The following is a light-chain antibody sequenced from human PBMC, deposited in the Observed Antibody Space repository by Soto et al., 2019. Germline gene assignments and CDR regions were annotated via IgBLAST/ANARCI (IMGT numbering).Light chain of an antibody. CDR1: QSVNSSY. CDR2: DAS. Sequence: EIVLTQSPATLSLSPGERATLSCGASQSVNSSYLAWYQQKPGLAPRLLIYDASSRATGIPDRFSGSGSGTDFTLTISRLEPEDFAVYYCQQYGSSVMYTFCQGTKLEIK. V-gene: IGKV3D-20*01. J-gene: IGKJ2*01. CDR3: QQYGSSVMYT.